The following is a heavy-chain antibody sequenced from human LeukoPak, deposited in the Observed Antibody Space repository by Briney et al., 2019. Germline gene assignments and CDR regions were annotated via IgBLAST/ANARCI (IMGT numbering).Heavy chain of an antibody. J-gene: IGHJ5*02. CDR3: AITRETVTSA. V-gene: IGHV3-23*01. CDR1: GFTFSGYA. D-gene: IGHD4-17*01. Sequence: GGSLRLSCAASGFTFSGYAMSWVRQAPGKGLESVSTISISGGTTYYADSVKGRFTISRDNSRNTLYLQMSSLRADDTAVYFCAITRETVTSAWGRGILVTVSS. CDR2: ISISGGTT.